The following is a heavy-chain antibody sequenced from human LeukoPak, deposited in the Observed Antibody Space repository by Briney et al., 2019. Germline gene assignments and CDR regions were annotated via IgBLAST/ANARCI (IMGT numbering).Heavy chain of an antibody. J-gene: IGHJ4*02. D-gene: IGHD6-19*01. V-gene: IGHV3-15*01. CDR3: TTVGVAVAGTVAY. CDR1: GFPYKNAW. CDR2: IKSKTDGGTT. Sequence: GGSLRLSCAASGFPYKNAWMSWVRQAPGKGVEGVGRIKSKTDGGTTDYAAPVKGRFTISRDDSKNTLYLQMDGLKTEDTAVYSCTTVGVAVAGTVAYWGQGTLVTVSS.